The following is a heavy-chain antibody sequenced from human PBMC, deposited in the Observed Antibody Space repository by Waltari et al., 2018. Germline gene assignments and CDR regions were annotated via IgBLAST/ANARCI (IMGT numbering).Heavy chain of an antibody. Sequence: EVQVVESGGGLVHPGGSLRLSCAASGFTFSGFSLSWVRQRPGKGLAWLSFIGPGSTPIYYADSVKGRFTISTDNSRNSLYLQMNSLRTEDTAVYYCVRGWLENTFDIWGRGTLVTVSS. CDR1: GFTFSGFS. V-gene: IGHV3-48*04. D-gene: IGHD5-12*01. CDR3: VRGWLENTFDI. J-gene: IGHJ3*02. CDR2: IGPGSTPI.